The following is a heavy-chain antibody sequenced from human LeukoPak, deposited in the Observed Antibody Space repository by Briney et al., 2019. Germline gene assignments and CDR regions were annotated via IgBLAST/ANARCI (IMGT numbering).Heavy chain of an antibody. CDR1: GGTFSSYA. CDR2: IIPIFGTA. CDR3: ATDTYCYGSGSSAYYFDY. Sequence: SVKVSCKASGGTFSSYAISWVRQAPGQGLEWMGGIIPIFGTANYAQKFQGRVTITADESTSTAYMELSSLRSEDTAVYYCATDTYCYGSGSSAYYFDYWGQGTLVTVSS. D-gene: IGHD3-10*01. J-gene: IGHJ4*02. V-gene: IGHV1-69*13.